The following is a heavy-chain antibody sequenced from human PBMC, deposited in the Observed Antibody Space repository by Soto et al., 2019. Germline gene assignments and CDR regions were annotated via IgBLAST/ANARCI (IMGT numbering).Heavy chain of an antibody. CDR1: AGSIGSGFYY. J-gene: IGHJ6*03. CDR3: ERGTYYFYMEV. CDR2: IYSRGNT. V-gene: IGHV4-31*03. Sequence: PTETLSLTCTVSAGSIGSGFYYWSWIRQHPGKGLEWIGYIYSRGNTYYNPSLKSRVNISLDTSDNQFSLTLSSVTAAETAVYYCERGTYYFYMEVWGKGTTVTF.